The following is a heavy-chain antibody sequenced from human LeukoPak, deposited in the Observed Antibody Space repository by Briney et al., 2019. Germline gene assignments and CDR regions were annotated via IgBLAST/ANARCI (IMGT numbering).Heavy chain of an antibody. V-gene: IGHV5-51*01. D-gene: IGHD3-9*01. CDR1: GYSFTNYW. Sequence: GESLQISCKGSGYSFTNYWIGWVRQMPGKGLEWMGIIYPGDSDPRYSPSFQGQVTISADKSISTAYLQWSSLKASDTAMYYRARLDILTGSPFDYWGQGTLVTVSS. CDR2: IYPGDSDP. J-gene: IGHJ4*02. CDR3: ARLDILTGSPFDY.